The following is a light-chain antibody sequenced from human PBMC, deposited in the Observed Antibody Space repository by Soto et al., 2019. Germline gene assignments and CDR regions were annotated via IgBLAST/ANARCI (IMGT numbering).Light chain of an antibody. CDR2: GAS. CDR1: QSVSSSY. V-gene: IGKV3-20*01. Sequence: EIVLTQSPGTLSLSPGERATLSCRASQSVSSSYLAWYQQKPGQAPRLLLYGASGSATGIPDRFSGSGSGTYFTLTISRLEPEDFAVYYCQQYGSSPPMYTFGQGTKLEIK. J-gene: IGKJ2*01. CDR3: QQYGSSPPMYT.